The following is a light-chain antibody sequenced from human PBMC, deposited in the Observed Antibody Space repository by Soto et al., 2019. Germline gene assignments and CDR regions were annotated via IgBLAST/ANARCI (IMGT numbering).Light chain of an antibody. V-gene: IGKV1-39*01. CDR1: QRISSN. J-gene: IGKJ3*01. Sequence: EILMTQSQATLSFSPGERATLSCRASQRISSNVAWYQQKPGKAPGLLIYAASTLQSGVPSRFSASGSGTDFTLTISSLQPEDFATYYCQQDLRPPLTFGPGTKVDIK. CDR3: QQDLRPPLT. CDR2: AAS.